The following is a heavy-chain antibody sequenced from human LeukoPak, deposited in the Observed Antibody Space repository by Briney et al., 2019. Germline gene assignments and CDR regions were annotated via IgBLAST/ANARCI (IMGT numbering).Heavy chain of an antibody. CDR1: GFTFSNYG. CDR3: ARDGGPAYSSSWYLY. CDR2: ISYDGRNE. Sequence: GGSLRLSCAPSGFTFSNYGMHWVRQAPGKGLDWVAVISYDGRNEYYADSVKGRFTISRDNSKNTLYLQMNSLRAEDTAIYYCARDGGPAYSSSWYLYWGQGTLVTVSS. J-gene: IGHJ4*02. D-gene: IGHD6-13*01. V-gene: IGHV3-30*03.